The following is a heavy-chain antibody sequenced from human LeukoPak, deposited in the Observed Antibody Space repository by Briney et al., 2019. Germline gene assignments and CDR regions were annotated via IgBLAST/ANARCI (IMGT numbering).Heavy chain of an antibody. Sequence: PSETLSLTCAVYGGSFSGYYWSWIRQPPGKGLEWIGEINHSGSTNYNPSLKSRVTISVDTSKNQFSLKLSSVTAADTAVYYCASRTVLTKYCTNGVCYPNAEYFQHWGQGTLVTVSS. J-gene: IGHJ1*01. CDR2: INHSGST. CDR1: GGSFSGYY. CDR3: ASRTVLTKYCTNGVCYPNAEYFQH. V-gene: IGHV4-34*01. D-gene: IGHD2-8*01.